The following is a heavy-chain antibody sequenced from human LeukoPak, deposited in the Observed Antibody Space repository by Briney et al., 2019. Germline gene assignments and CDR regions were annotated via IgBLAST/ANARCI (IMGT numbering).Heavy chain of an antibody. CDR3: RGYGYGLDY. J-gene: IGHJ4*02. D-gene: IGHD5-18*01. CDR1: GFTFSSYE. CDR2: ISSSGSTI. Sequence: GGSLRLSCAASGFTFSSYEMNWVRQAPGKGLEWVSYISSSGSTIYYADSVKGRFTISRDNAKNSLYLQMNSLRAEDTAVYNCRGYGYGLDYWGQGTLVTVSS. V-gene: IGHV3-48*03.